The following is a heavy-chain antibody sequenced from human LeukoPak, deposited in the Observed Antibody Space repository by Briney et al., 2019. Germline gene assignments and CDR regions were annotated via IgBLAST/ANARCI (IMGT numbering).Heavy chain of an antibody. V-gene: IGHV3-21*01. CDR1: GFTFSSYS. D-gene: IGHD3-10*01. J-gene: IGHJ4*02. CDR3: ARGRGTLEWARGEGLDY. CDR2: ISSSSSYI. Sequence: PGGSLRLSCAASGFTFSSYSMNWVRQAPGKGLEWVSSISSSSSYIYYADSVKGRFTISRDNAKNSLYLQMNSLRAEDTAVYYCARGRGTLEWARGEGLDYWGQGTLVTVSS.